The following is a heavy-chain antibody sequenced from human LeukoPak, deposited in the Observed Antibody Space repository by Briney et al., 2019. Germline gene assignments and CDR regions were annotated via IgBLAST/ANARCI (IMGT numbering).Heavy chain of an antibody. Sequence: GGSLRLSCAASGFTFSNYGMHWVRQSPGKGLEWVALIWYDGTNKYYTDSVRGRFTISRENTQNTLYLQMNSLRVEDTALYYCAREGPRGNSQFDYWGQGTLVTVSS. D-gene: IGHD2/OR15-2a*01. CDR2: IWYDGTNK. J-gene: IGHJ4*02. V-gene: IGHV3-33*01. CDR3: AREGPRGNSQFDY. CDR1: GFTFSNYG.